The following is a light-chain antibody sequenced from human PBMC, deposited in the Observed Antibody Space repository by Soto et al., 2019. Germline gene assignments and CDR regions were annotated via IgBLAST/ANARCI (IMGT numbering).Light chain of an antibody. V-gene: IGLV1-44*01. CDR2: GYN. CDR3: AAWDDSLKGPV. CDR1: SSNIGSNT. Sequence: QLVLTQPPSASGTPGQRVTISCSGSSSNIGSNTVNWYQQLPGTAPKLLSYGYNQRPSGVPDRISGSKSGTSASLAISGLQSEDEDDYFCAAWDDSLKGPVFGGGTKLTVL. J-gene: IGLJ3*02.